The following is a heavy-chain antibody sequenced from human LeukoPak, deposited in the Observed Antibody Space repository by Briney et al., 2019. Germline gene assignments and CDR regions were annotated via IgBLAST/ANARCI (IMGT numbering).Heavy chain of an antibody. CDR2: INPNSGGT. V-gene: IGHV1-2*02. Sequence: GASVKVSCKASGYTFTGYYMHWVRQAPGQGLEWVGWINPNSGGTNYAQKFQGRVTMTRDTSISTAYMELSRLRSDDTAVYYCVVSVVAANSDAFDIWGQGTMVTVSS. CDR3: VVSVVAANSDAFDI. CDR1: GYTFTGYY. D-gene: IGHD2-15*01. J-gene: IGHJ3*02.